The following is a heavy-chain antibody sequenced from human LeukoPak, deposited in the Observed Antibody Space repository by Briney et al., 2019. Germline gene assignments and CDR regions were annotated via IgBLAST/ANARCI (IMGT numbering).Heavy chain of an antibody. D-gene: IGHD6-13*01. J-gene: IGHJ4*02. CDR1: GFSFSDYY. CDR2: ISDSSIYI. Sequence: GGSLRLSCAASGFSFSDYYMSWTRQAPGKGLEWVSYISDSSIYINYAASVKGRFTISRDNAKNSLYLEMNSLRAEDTAIYYCATSAARGIAPHGPEFWGQGTLVTVSS. CDR3: ATSAARGIAPHGPEF. V-gene: IGHV3-11*06.